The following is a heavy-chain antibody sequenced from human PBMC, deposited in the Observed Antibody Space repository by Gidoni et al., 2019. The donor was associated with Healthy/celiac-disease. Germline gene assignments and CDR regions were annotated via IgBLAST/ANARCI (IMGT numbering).Heavy chain of an antibody. Sequence: FSSYGMHWVRQAPGKGLEWVAVIWYDGSNKYYADSVKGRFTISRDNSKNTLYLQMNSLRAEDTAVYYCARDRRYDILTTGWFDPWGQGTLVTVSS. CDR2: IWYDGSNK. V-gene: IGHV3-33*01. J-gene: IGHJ5*02. CDR3: ARDRRYDILTTGWFDP. D-gene: IGHD3-9*01. CDR1: FSSYG.